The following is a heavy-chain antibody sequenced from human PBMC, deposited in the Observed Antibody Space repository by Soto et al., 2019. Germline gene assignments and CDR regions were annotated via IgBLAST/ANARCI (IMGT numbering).Heavy chain of an antibody. CDR3: ARDFRSIAARPENWFDP. V-gene: IGHV4-30-4*01. Sequence: NPSETLSLTCTVSGGSISSGDYYWSWIRQPPGKGLEWIGYIYYSGSTYYNPSLKSRVTISVDTSKNQFSLKLSSVTAADTAVYYCARDFRSIAARPENWFDPWGQGTLVTVSS. CDR2: IYYSGST. CDR1: GGSISSGDYY. D-gene: IGHD6-6*01. J-gene: IGHJ5*02.